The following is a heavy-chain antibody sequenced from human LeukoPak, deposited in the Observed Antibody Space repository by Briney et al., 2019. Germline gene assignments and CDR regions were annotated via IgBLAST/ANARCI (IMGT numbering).Heavy chain of an antibody. V-gene: IGHV4-4*07. J-gene: IGHJ5*02. CDR2: IYTSGST. D-gene: IGHD3-10*01. CDR3: ARGRGITMVRGSNRFVDP. Sequence: SETLSLTCTVSGGSISSYYWSWIRQPAGKGLEWIGRIYTSGSTNYNPSLESRVTMSVDTSKNQFSLKLSSVTAADTAVYYCARGRGITMVRGSNRFVDPWGQGTLVTVSS. CDR1: GGSISSYY.